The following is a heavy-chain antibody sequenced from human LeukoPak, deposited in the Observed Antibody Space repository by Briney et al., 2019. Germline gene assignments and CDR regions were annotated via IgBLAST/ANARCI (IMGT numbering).Heavy chain of an antibody. CDR1: GFTFSSSW. Sequence: GGSLRLSCAASGFTFSSSWMHWVRQAPGKGLVWVSRMNGDGSSTNYADSVKGRFTISRDNAENTMYLQMNSLRVEDTAVYYCASPRSGGYFDYWGQGTLVTVSS. J-gene: IGHJ4*02. D-gene: IGHD3-10*01. CDR3: ASPRSGGYFDY. V-gene: IGHV3-74*01. CDR2: MNGDGSST.